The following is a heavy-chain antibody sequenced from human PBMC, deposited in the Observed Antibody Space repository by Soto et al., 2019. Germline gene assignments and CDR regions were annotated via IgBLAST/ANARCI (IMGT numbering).Heavy chain of an antibody. CDR3: ARAPETPPILGVVRPYFFNY. CDR2: IFYSGSF. J-gene: IGHJ4*02. D-gene: IGHD3-3*01. V-gene: IGHV4-31*01. CDR1: GDSISSGGSY. Sequence: QVQLQESGPGLVKPSQTLSLTCTVSGDSISSGGSYWSWIRQRPGKGLEWIGYIFYSGSFYYTPCLYGPVMISPDTANNQFSLRLTSVTAADTAVYYCARAPETPPILGVVRPYFFNYWGQGTLVTVSS.